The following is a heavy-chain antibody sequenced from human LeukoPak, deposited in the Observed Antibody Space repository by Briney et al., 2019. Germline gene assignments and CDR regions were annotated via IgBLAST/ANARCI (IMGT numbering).Heavy chain of an antibody. CDR3: VKVRGRARVGYFDY. D-gene: IGHD1-26*01. J-gene: IGHJ4*02. Sequence: PGGSLRLSCAASGFTFSSSWMHWVRQAPGKGLEWVSRINKDGSITDYAESVKGRFSISRDNAKNTLYLQMNSLRVEDTAIYYCVKVRGRARVGYFDYWGQGTLVTVSS. V-gene: IGHV3-74*01. CDR1: GFTFSSSW. CDR2: INKDGSIT.